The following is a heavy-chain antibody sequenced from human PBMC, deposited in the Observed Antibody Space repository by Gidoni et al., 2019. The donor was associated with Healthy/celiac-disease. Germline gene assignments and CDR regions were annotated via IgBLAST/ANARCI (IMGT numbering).Heavy chain of an antibody. Sequence: EVQLVESGGGLVKPGGSLRLSCAASGFTFSSYSMNWVRQAPGKGLEWVSSISSSSSYIYYADSVKDRFTISRDNAKNSLYLQMNSLRAEDTAVYYCARDGDCSSTSCYTEGYYYGMDVWGQGTTVTVSS. CDR2: ISSSSSYI. CDR1: GFTFSSYS. CDR3: ARDGDCSSTSCYTEGYYYGMDV. J-gene: IGHJ6*02. D-gene: IGHD2-2*02. V-gene: IGHV3-21*01.